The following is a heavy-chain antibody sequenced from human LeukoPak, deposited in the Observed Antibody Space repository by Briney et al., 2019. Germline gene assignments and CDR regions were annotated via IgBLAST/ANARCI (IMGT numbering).Heavy chain of an antibody. V-gene: IGHV1-69*13. CDR1: GGTFSNCA. D-gene: IGHD4-23*01. J-gene: IGHJ4*02. Sequence: SVKVSCKTSGGTFSNCAISWVRQAPGQGLEWMGGIIPIFGTAHYAQKFQGRVTITADESTSTAYMELSSLRSEDTAVYYCARGWLAETTVVTPYNYWGQGTVVTVSS. CDR3: ARGWLAETTVVTPYNY. CDR2: IIPIFGTA.